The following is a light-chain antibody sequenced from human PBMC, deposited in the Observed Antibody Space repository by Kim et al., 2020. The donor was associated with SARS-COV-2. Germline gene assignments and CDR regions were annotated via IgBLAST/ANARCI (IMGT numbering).Light chain of an antibody. CDR2: TAS. CDR3: LQHSSYPIT. J-gene: IGKJ2*01. CDR1: QDLTKY. Sequence: SASPGDKVTITCRATQDLTKYLAWYQLKPGGPPKLLVFTASTLNSGVPSRFSGSGSGTEFTLTITSLQSEDSATYFCLQHSSYPITFGQGTKLEI. V-gene: IGKV1-8*01.